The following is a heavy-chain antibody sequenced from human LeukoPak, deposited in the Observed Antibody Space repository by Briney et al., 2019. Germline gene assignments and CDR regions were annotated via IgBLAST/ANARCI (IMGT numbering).Heavy chain of an antibody. Sequence: SETLSLTCAVYGGSFSGYYWSWTRQPPGKGLEWIGEINHSGSTNYNPSLKSRVTISVDTSKNQFSLKLSSVTAADTAVYYCARLQQQLRNRAGLDYWGQGTLVTVSS. D-gene: IGHD6-13*01. CDR2: INHSGST. J-gene: IGHJ4*02. CDR1: GGSFSGYY. CDR3: ARLQQQLRNRAGLDY. V-gene: IGHV4-34*01.